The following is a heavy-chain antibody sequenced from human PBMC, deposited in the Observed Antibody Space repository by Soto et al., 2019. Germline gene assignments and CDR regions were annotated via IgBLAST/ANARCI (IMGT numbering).Heavy chain of an antibody. CDR2: IYPGDSDT. J-gene: IGHJ6*03. D-gene: IGHD2-2*01. Sequence: EVQLVQSGAEVKKPGESLKISCKGSGYSFTSYWIGWVRQMPGKGLEWMGIIYPGDSDTRYSPSFQGQVTISADKSISTAYLQWSSLKASDTAMYYCARLRRGQYGYCSSTSCGYYYMDVWGKGTTVTVSS. CDR1: GYSFTSYW. V-gene: IGHV5-51*03. CDR3: ARLRRGQYGYCSSTSCGYYYMDV.